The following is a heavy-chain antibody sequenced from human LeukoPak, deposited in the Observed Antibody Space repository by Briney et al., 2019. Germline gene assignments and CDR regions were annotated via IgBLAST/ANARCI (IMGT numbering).Heavy chain of an antibody. CDR1: GGSISSSSYY. CDR2: IYYSGST. CDR3: ARDRDCSGGSCYYFDY. Sequence: SETLSLTCTVSGGSISSSSYYWGWIRQPPGKGLEWIGSIYYSGSTYYNPSLKSRVTISVDTSKNQFSLKLSSVTAADTAVYYCARDRDCSGGSCYYFDYWGQGTLVTDSS. D-gene: IGHD2-15*01. V-gene: IGHV4-39*07. J-gene: IGHJ4*02.